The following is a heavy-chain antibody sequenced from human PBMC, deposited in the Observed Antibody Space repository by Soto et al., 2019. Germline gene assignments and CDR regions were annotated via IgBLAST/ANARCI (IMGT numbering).Heavy chain of an antibody. CDR3: ARDRVTMVRSSRWFDP. J-gene: IGHJ5*02. Sequence: PSETLSLTCAVSGGSISSSNWWSWVRQPPGKGLEWIGEIYHSGSTDYNPSLKSRVIISVDKSNNQFSLKLSSVTAADTSVYYCARDRVTMVRSSRWFDPWGQGTLVTVSS. CDR2: IYHSGST. V-gene: IGHV4-4*02. CDR1: GGSISSSNW. D-gene: IGHD3-10*01.